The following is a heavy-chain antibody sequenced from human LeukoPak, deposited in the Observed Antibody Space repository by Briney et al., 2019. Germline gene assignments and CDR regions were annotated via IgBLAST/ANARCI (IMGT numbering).Heavy chain of an antibody. CDR2: IYSGGST. CDR1: GFXVSSNY. V-gene: IGHV3-66*01. CDR3: ARASSGYYLGAFDI. J-gene: IGHJ3*02. D-gene: IGHD3-22*01. Sequence: GGSLRLSCAASGFXVSSNYISWVRQAPGKGLEWVSVIYSGGSTYYADSVKGRFTISRDNSKNTLYLQMNSLRAEDTAVYYCARASSGYYLGAFDIWGQGTMVTVSS.